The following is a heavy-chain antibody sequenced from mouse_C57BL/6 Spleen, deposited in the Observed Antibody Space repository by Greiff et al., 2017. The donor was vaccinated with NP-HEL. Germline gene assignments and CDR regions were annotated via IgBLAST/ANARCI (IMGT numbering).Heavy chain of an antibody. J-gene: IGHJ1*03. V-gene: IGHV3-6*01. CDR2: ISYDGSN. CDR1: GYSITSGYS. CDR3: AIAPTYDGSPYWYFDV. D-gene: IGHD1-1*01. Sequence: DVQLQESGPGLVKPSQSLSLTCSVTGYSITSGYSGPWIRQFPGNKLEWMGYISYDGSNNYNPSLKKRISINRDTSKKQIFLKLNSVTTEDTATYYCAIAPTYDGSPYWYFDVWGTGTTVTVSS.